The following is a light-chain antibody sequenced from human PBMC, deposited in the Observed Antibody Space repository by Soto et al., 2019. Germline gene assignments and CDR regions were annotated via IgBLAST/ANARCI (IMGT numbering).Light chain of an antibody. CDR1: TGAVTSGHY. J-gene: IGLJ1*01. CDR3: LLYYSGAYV. Sequence: VVTEEPSLTVSPGGTVTLTCDSSTGAVTSGHYPYWFQQKPGQAPRTLIYDTSKRHSWTSARFSGSLVGGKAALTLSGAQPEDEAEYYCLLYYSGAYVFGTGTKVTVL. CDR2: DTS. V-gene: IGLV7-46*01.